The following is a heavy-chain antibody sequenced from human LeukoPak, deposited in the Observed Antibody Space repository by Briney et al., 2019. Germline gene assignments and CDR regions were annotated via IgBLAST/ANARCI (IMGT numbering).Heavy chain of an antibody. V-gene: IGHV3-48*03. D-gene: IGHD6-25*01. CDR2: ITGGGLTI. CDR1: GFTFSSYE. Sequence: GGSLRLSCAASGFTFSSYEMKWVRHAPGRGLEWVSYITGGGLTIYYADSVKGRFTISRDNAKNSLYLQMNSLRAEDTGVYYCARGGGRRYFDYWGQGTLVTVSS. J-gene: IGHJ4*02. CDR3: ARGGGRRYFDY.